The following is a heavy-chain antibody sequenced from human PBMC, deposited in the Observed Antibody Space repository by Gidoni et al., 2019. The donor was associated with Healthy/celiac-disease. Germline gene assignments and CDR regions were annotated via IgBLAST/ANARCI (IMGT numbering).Heavy chain of an antibody. Sequence: GYYWSWIRQPPGKGLEWIGEINHSGSTNYNPSIKSRVTISVDTSKNQFSLKLSSVTAADTAVYYCARGAPYYDILTGYSNWGQGTLVTVSS. V-gene: IGHV4-34*01. CDR2: INHSGST. J-gene: IGHJ4*02. D-gene: IGHD3-9*01. CDR1: GYY. CDR3: ARGAPYYDILTGYSN.